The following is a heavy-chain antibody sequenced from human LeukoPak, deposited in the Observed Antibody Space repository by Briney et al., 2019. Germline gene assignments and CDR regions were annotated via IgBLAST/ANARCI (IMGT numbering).Heavy chain of an antibody. Sequence: RGSLRLSRAASGFTARSNYMRWVRQAPAKGLERVSVIYSGGSTFYADSVKGRFTISRGNSKNTLYLQMNSLRAEDTAVYYCASGSGSYRTPYYYMDVWGTGTTVTVSS. V-gene: IGHV3-53*01. CDR3: ASGSGSYRTPYYYMDV. D-gene: IGHD3-10*01. J-gene: IGHJ6*03. CDR2: IYSGGST. CDR1: GFTARSNY.